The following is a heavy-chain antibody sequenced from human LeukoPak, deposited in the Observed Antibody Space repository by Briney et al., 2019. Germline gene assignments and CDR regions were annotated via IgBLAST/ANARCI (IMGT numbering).Heavy chain of an antibody. D-gene: IGHD1-26*01. V-gene: IGHV4-59*01. CDR1: GGSIRGYY. J-gene: IGHJ4*02. Sequence: PSETLSLTCTVSGGSIRGYYWTWVRQTPGKGLEWIGYTYYSGSTNYSPSLKSRVTISVDTSKNQFSLEMRSVTAADTAVYFCGRMGQWELPPYFDYWGLGTLVSVSS. CDR3: GRMGQWELPPYFDY. CDR2: TYYSGST.